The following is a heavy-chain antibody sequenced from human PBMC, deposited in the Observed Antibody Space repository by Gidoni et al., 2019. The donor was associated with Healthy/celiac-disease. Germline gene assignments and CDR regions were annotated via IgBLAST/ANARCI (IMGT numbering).Heavy chain of an antibody. CDR2: IYYSGST. CDR1: GGSISSSS. V-gene: IGHV4-59*01. J-gene: IGHJ6*03. CDR3: ARAVNGYCSSTSCSDYYYMDV. Sequence: QVQLQESGPGLVKPSETLSLTCTVSGGSISSSSWSWIRQPPGKGLEWIGYIYYSGSTNYNPSLKSRVTISVDTSKNQFSLKLSSVTAADTAVYYCARAVNGYCSSTSCSDYYYMDVWGKGTTVTVSS. D-gene: IGHD2-2*01.